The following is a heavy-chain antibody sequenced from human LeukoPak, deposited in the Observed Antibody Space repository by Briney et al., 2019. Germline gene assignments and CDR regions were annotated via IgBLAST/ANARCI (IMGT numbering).Heavy chain of an antibody. CDR3: ARSYGSGSYYNPGDV. J-gene: IGHJ6*04. CDR1: GFIFSDSA. V-gene: IGHV3-73*01. D-gene: IGHD3-10*01. Sequence: GGSLRLSCAASGFIFSDSAIQWVRQASGKGLEWVGRIRSKGNNYATAYAASVKGRFTISRDDSNNTAYLQMNSLKTEDTAVYYCARSYGSGSYYNPGDVWGKGTTVTVSS. CDR2: IRSKGNNYAT.